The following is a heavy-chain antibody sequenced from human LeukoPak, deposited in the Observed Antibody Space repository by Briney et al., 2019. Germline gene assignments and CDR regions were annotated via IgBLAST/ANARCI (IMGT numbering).Heavy chain of an antibody. J-gene: IGHJ6*04. D-gene: IGHD2-2*02. Sequence: PGGSLRLSRAPSGFTFSDYYMSCIRQAPGKGLEWVSYISSSSSYTNYAHSVKGRFTISRDDAKNSLYLQMNSLRAEDTAVYYCARDLPIYYYGMDVWGKGTTVTVSS. CDR2: ISSSSSYT. V-gene: IGHV3-11*06. CDR1: GFTFSDYY. CDR3: ARDLPIYYYGMDV.